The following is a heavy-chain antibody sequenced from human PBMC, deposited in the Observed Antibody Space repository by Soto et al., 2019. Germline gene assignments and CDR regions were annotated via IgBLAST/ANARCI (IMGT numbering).Heavy chain of an antibody. V-gene: IGHV5-51*01. Sequence: GESLKISCEASGYSFTSYWIGWVRQMPGKGLEWMGIIYPTDSDTRYSPSFQGQVTISADKSISTAYLQWGSLKASDTAMYYCARQEYSGAQRYFDYGGRGTLVTVSS. CDR3: ARQEYSGAQRYFDY. D-gene: IGHD6-6*01. CDR1: GYSFTSYW. J-gene: IGHJ4*02. CDR2: IYPTDSDT.